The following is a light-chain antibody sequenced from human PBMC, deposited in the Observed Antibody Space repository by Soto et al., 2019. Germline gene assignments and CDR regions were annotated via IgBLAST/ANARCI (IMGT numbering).Light chain of an antibody. CDR1: SSDADFYHY. J-gene: IGLJ2*01. V-gene: IGLV2-8*01. CDR3: SSFAGNNNLV. CDR2: EVS. Sequence: QSALTQPASVSGSPGQSITISCTASSSDADFYHYVSWYQQHPGKAPKLMISEVSKRPSGVPDRFSGSKSGNTASLTVSGLQAEDEADYYCSSFAGNNNLVFGGGTKLTVL.